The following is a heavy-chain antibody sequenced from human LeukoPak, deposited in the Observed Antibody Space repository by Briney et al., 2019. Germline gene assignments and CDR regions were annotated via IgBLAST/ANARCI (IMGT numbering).Heavy chain of an antibody. J-gene: IGHJ4*02. Sequence: SETLPLTCTVSGGSISNYYWSWIRQPPGKGLEWIGYIYYSGSTSYNPSLKSRVTISVDTSRNQFSLKLSSETAADTAVYYCARAGYYYDSSGYYLFDYWGQGTLVTVSS. CDR2: IYYSGST. CDR1: GGSISNYY. D-gene: IGHD3-22*01. CDR3: ARAGYYYDSSGYYLFDY. V-gene: IGHV4-59*01.